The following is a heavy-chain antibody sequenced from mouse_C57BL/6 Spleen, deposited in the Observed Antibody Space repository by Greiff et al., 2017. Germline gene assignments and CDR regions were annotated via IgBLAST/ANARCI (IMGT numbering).Heavy chain of an antibody. CDR2: IYPGDGDT. D-gene: IGHD1-1*01. CDR1: GYAFSSYW. V-gene: IGHV1-80*01. Sequence: VQLQQSGAELVKPGASVKISCKASGYAFSSYWMNWVKQRPGKGLEGIGQIYPGDGDTNYNGKFKGKATLTADKSSSTAYMQLSSLTSEDSAVYFCARAPYYYGSSRGAMDYWGQGTSVTVSS. J-gene: IGHJ4*01. CDR3: ARAPYYYGSSRGAMDY.